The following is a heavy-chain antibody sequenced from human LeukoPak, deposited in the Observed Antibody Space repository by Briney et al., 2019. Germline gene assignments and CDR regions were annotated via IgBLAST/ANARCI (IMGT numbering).Heavy chain of an antibody. CDR1: GFTFSSYA. J-gene: IGHJ3*02. V-gene: IGHV3-53*01. CDR2: IYSGGST. Sequence: PGGSLRLSCAASGFTFSSYAMSWVRQAPGKGLEWVSVIYSGGSTYYADSVKGRFTISRDNSKNTLYLQMNSLRAEDTAVYYCARRITIFGVVINDAFDIWGQGTMVTVSS. CDR3: ARRITIFGVVINDAFDI. D-gene: IGHD3-3*01.